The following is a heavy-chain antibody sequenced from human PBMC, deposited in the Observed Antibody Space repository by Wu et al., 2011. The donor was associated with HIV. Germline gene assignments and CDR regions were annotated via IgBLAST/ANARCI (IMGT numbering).Heavy chain of an antibody. V-gene: IGHV1-8*01. Sequence: QVRLVQSGPEVKKPGTSVKVSCEASGYLFTNYDINWVRQASGQGLEWMGWMNPNSGNTGYAQKFQGRVTITRNTSISTAYMELSSLRSEDTAVYYCARDVGRYGSGGLDYWGQGTLVTVSS. D-gene: IGHD3-10*01. CDR3: ARDVGRYGSGGLDY. J-gene: IGHJ4*02. CDR1: GYLFTNYD. CDR2: MNPNSGNT.